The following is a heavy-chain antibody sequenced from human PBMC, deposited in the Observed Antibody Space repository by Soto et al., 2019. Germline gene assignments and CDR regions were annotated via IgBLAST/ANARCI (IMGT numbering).Heavy chain of an antibody. CDR1: GGTFSSYA. Sequence: GASVKVSCKASGGTFSSYAISWVRQAPGQGLEWMVGIIPIFGTANYAQKFQGRVTITADESTSTAYMELSSLRSEDTAVYYCASLGWNPRGWFDPWGQGTLVTVSS. J-gene: IGHJ5*02. V-gene: IGHV1-69*13. D-gene: IGHD1-1*01. CDR3: ASLGWNPRGWFDP. CDR2: IIPIFGTA.